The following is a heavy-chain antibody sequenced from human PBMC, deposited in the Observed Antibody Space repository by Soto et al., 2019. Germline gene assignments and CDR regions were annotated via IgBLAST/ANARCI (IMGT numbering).Heavy chain of an antibody. D-gene: IGHD4-17*01. V-gene: IGHV3-23*01. CDR1: GFTLSSFA. CDR3: EKGNYGDYET. Sequence: EEQLLESGGGLVHPGGSLRLSCTASGFTLSSFAMSWVRQAPGKGLEWVSTISISGAGTYYADSVKGRFTISKDIPKNTLNLQMSSRRADDTAVYYCEKGNYGDYETCGQVTLVTVSS. CDR2: ISISGAGT. J-gene: IGHJ5*02.